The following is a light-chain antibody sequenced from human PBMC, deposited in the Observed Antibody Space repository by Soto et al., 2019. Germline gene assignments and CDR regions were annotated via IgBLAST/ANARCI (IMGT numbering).Light chain of an antibody. Sequence: QSAVTQPRSVCGSPGQSVAISCTGTSSDVGGYNYVSWYQQHPGKAPKLMIYDVSKRPSGVPDRFSGSKSGNTASLTISGLQAEDEADYYCCSYAGSYTYVFGTGTKVTVL. J-gene: IGLJ1*01. CDR1: SSDVGGYNY. V-gene: IGLV2-11*01. CDR3: CSYAGSYTYV. CDR2: DVS.